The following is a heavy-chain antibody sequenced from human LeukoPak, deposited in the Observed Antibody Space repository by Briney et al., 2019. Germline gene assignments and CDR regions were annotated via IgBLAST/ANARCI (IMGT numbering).Heavy chain of an antibody. CDR3: TRISFALVRGQIYGAKSSYFDY. CDR2: IRSKAYGGTT. Sequence: GSLRLSCTASGFTFGDYAMSWFRQAPGKGLEWVGFIRSKAYGGTTEYAASVKGRFTISRDDSKSIAYLQMNSLKTEDTAVYYCTRISFALVRGQIYGAKSSYFDYWGQGTLLTVSS. V-gene: IGHV3-49*03. CDR1: GFTFGDYA. D-gene: IGHD3-10*01. J-gene: IGHJ4*02.